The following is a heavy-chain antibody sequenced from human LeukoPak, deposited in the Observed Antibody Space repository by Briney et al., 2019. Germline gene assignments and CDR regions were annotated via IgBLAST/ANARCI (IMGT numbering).Heavy chain of an antibody. D-gene: IGHD2-2*01. CDR2: INPHSGGT. V-gene: IGHV1-2*02. J-gene: IGHJ4*02. CDR3: ARDVGEYCSSTNCYASHY. CDR1: GTSFKSYG. Sequence: ASVKVSCKASGTSFKSYGFHWVRQAPGQGLEWMGWINPHSGGTNYAQKFQGGVTMTRDTSITTAYMELSSLRSDDTAVYYCARDVGEYCSSTNCYASHYWGQGTLVTVSS.